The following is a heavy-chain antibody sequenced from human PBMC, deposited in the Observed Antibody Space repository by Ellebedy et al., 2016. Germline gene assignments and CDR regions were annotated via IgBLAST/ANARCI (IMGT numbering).Heavy chain of an antibody. Sequence: GESLKISCAASGFTFSSYAMSWVRQAPGKGLEWVANIKQDGSEKYYVDSVKGRFTISRDNAKNSLYLQMNSLRAEDTAVYYCARARSGWWEVMARAGDAFDIWGKGTMVTVSS. D-gene: IGHD6-19*01. CDR1: GFTFSSYA. CDR2: IKQDGSEK. V-gene: IGHV3-7*01. J-gene: IGHJ3*02. CDR3: ARARSGWWEVMARAGDAFDI.